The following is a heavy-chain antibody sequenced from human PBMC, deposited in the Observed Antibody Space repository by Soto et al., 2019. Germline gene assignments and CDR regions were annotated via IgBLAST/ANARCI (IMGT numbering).Heavy chain of an antibody. CDR2: THHIGNT. V-gene: IGHV4-4*02. CDR3: AGRQYLASFDS. D-gene: IGHD2-2*01. Sequence: QVQLQESGPGLLKPSGTLSLTCAVSSGSISSSTWWTWVRQPPGKGLEWIGETHHIGNTNYNPSLESRVTLSLAQSKNQFSLKLTSVTAADTAVYSCAGRQYLASFDSWSQGTLVTVSS. CDR1: SGSISSSTW. J-gene: IGHJ4*02.